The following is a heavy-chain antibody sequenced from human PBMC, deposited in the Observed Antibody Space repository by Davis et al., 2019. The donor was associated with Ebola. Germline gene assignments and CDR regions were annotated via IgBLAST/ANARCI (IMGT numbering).Heavy chain of an antibody. J-gene: IGHJ4*02. CDR1: GFTFSSYG. Sequence: GESLKISCAASGFTFSSYGMHWVRQAPGKGLEWVAVISYDGSNKYYADSVKGRFTISRDNSKNTLYLQMNSLRAEDTAVYYCARVYSSSWYSGDFDYWGQGTLVTVSS. CDR3: ARVYSSSWYSGDFDY. CDR2: ISYDGSNK. D-gene: IGHD6-13*01. V-gene: IGHV3-30*03.